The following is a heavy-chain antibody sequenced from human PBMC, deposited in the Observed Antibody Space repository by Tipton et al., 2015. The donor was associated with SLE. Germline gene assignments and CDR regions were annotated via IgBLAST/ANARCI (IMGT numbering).Heavy chain of an antibody. CDR3: ARTLLPAARGAFDL. D-gene: IGHD2-2*01. CDR2: FSHTGNP. Sequence: TLSLTCTVSPYSITSGFYCVWIRQPPGKGLEWIGSFSHTGNPYYNPSLRSRVTMSGDTSKNKFSVSLSSVTAADTAVYYCARTLLPAARGAFDLWGPGTMVTVSS. J-gene: IGHJ3*01. V-gene: IGHV4-38-2*02. CDR1: PYSITSGFY.